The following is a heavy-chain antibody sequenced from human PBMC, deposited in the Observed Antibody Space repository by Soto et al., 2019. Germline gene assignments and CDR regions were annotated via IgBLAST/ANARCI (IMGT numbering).Heavy chain of an antibody. CDR2: ISGICTTT. J-gene: IGHJ6*02. CDR3: AKLIGSGWNYYYYGMEV. D-gene: IGHD6-19*01. V-gene: IGHV3-23*01. Sequence: PWGSLRLSFAASGFAFSGYAINWVGPAPLKGLEWVSIISGICTTTKYSDSVKGRFTTSRDNSRDTLYLQMNSLRAEDTAVYYCAKLIGSGWNYYYYGMEVWGQGTTVTVSS. CDR1: GFAFSGYA.